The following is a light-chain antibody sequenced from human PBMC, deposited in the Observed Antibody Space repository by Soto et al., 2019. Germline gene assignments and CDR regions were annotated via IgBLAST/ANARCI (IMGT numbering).Light chain of an antibody. CDR3: QQHSNWPPIT. V-gene: IGKV3-11*01. CDR1: QSVSSY. J-gene: IGKJ5*01. CDR2: DAS. Sequence: ELALTQAPATLSLSPGERATLSCRASQSVSSYLAWYQQKPRQAPRLLLYDASNRATGIPARFSGSGGGTAFTPTISSLQPEDFAVYYCQQHSNWPPITFGQGTRLEI.